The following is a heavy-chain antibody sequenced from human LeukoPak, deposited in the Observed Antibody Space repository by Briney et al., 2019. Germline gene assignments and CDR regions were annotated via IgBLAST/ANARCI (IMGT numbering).Heavy chain of an antibody. J-gene: IGHJ4*02. CDR3: AINSDYGAYYFDY. D-gene: IGHD5-12*01. Sequence: SVKVSCKASGYTFTSYDINWVRQATGQGLEWMGGIIPIFGTANYAQKFQGRVAITADESTSTAYMELSSLRSEDTAVYYCAINSDYGAYYFDYWGQGTLVTVSS. CDR1: GYTFTSYD. CDR2: IIPIFGTA. V-gene: IGHV1-69*13.